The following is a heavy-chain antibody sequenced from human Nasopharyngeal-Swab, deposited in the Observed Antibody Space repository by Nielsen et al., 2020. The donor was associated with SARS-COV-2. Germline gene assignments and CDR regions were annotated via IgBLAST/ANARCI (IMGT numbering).Heavy chain of an antibody. V-gene: IGHV1-69*13. CDR1: GGTFSSYA. D-gene: IGHD6-13*01. Sequence: SSVKVSCKASGGTFSSYAISWVREATGQGLEWMGGIIPIFGTANYAQKFQGRVTLTADESTSTAYMELSSLRSEDTAVYYCARSGYSSSWYQHSYYYGMDVWGQGTTVTVSS. CDR2: IIPIFGTA. CDR3: ARSGYSSSWYQHSYYYGMDV. J-gene: IGHJ6*02.